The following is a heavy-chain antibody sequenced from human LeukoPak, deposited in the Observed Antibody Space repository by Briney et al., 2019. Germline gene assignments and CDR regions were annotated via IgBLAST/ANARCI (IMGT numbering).Heavy chain of an antibody. CDR3: ARVKTTMIVATRAFDI. Sequence: PSETLSLTCAVYGGSSSGYDWSWIRQSPGKGLEWIGEIYHSGSTNSNPSLKSRVTISVDTSKNQFSLKLGSVTAADTAVYYCARVKTTMIVATRAFDIWGQGTMVTVSS. V-gene: IGHV4-34*01. D-gene: IGHD3-22*01. J-gene: IGHJ3*02. CDR1: GGSSSGYD. CDR2: IYHSGST.